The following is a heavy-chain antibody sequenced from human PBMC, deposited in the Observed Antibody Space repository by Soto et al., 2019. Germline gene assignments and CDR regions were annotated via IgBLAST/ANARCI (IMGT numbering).Heavy chain of an antibody. J-gene: IGHJ6*01. V-gene: IGHV4-59*01. D-gene: IGHD6-13*01. CDR2: IYYSGST. Sequence: QVQLQESGPGLVKPSETLSLTCTDSGGSISSYYWSWIRQPPGKGLEWIGYIYYSGSTNYNPSLKSRVTISVDTSKSQFSLKPSSVTAADTAVYYCARDSSIWYGGFYIYGMDVWGQEIKVIVSS. CDR1: GGSISSYY. CDR3: ARDSSIWYGGFYIYGMDV.